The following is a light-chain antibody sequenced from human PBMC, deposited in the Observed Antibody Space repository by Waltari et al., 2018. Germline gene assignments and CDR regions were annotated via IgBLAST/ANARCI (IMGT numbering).Light chain of an antibody. V-gene: IGKV4-1*01. Sequence: DIVMTQSPDSLALYLVERAPINGQSSQSVFYNSNNKDYLAWYQQRPGQPPKLLISWASTRESGVPDRFSGSGSGTDFTLTISSLQAEDVAVYYCQQYYNNPLTFGGGTKVEI. CDR3: QQYYNNPLT. CDR1: QSVFYNSNNKDY. J-gene: IGKJ4*01. CDR2: WAS.